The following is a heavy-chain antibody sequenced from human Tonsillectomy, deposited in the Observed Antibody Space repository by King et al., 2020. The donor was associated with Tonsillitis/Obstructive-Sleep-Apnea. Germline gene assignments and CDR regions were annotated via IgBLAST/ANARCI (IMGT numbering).Heavy chain of an antibody. CDR3: ASGPAYYYYMDV. V-gene: IGHV4-34*01. CDR1: GGSFRGYY. CDR2: INHSGST. Sequence: VQLQQWGAGLLKPSETLSLTCAVYGGSFRGYYWSWIRQPPGKGLEWVGEINHSGSTNYNPSLKSRVTISVETSKNQFSLKLSSVTAADTAVYYCASGPAYYYYMDVWGKGTTVTVSS. J-gene: IGHJ6*03.